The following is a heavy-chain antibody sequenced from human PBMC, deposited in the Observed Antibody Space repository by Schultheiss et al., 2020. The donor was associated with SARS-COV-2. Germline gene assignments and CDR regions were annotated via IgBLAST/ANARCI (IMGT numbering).Heavy chain of an antibody. J-gene: IGHJ3*02. D-gene: IGHD2-2*02. V-gene: IGHV4-39*01. CDR1: GDSISNGDHY. Sequence: SQTLSLTCTVSGDSISNGDHYWSWIRQPPGKGLEWIGSMYYSGSTDYNPSLKSRVTISVDTSKNQFSLKLSSVTAADTAVYYCATCGSTSCYSLDAFDIWGQGTMVTVSS. CDR2: MYYSGST. CDR3: ATCGSTSCYSLDAFDI.